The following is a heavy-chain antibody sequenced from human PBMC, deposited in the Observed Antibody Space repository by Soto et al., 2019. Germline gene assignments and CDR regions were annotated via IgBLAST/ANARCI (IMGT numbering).Heavy chain of an antibody. J-gene: IGHJ5*02. V-gene: IGHV4-61*01. CDR3: ARGDALNWFDP. Sequence: QVQLQESGPGLVKPSETLSLTCSLSGGSVSSGTFYWTWIRQPPGAGLEWLGYISYTGSTNYNPSLKGRVTISLDTSENLFSLKLTSVTAADTAVYYCARGDALNWFDPWGQGTLVTVS. CDR1: GGSVSSGTFY. CDR2: ISYTGST.